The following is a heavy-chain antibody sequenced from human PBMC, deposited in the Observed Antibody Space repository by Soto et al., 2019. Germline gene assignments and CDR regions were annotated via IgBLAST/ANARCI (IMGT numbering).Heavy chain of an antibody. CDR3: ARGGKLGNYPGRDAFDI. CDR1: GFTFSSYW. Sequence: EVQLVESGGGLVQPGGSLRLSCAASGFTFSSYWMHWVRQAPGKGLVWVSRINSDGSSTSYADSVKGRFTISRDNAKNTLYLQMNSLRAEDTAVYYCARGGKLGNYPGRDAFDIWGQGTMVTVSS. J-gene: IGHJ3*02. CDR2: INSDGSST. V-gene: IGHV3-74*01. D-gene: IGHD7-27*01.